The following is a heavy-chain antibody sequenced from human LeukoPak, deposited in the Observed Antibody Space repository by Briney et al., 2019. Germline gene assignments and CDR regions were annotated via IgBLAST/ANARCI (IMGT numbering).Heavy chain of an antibody. V-gene: IGHV3-30-3*01. CDR1: GFTFSSYA. CDR3: ARDSDSSGPNWFDP. D-gene: IGHD3-22*01. J-gene: IGHJ5*02. CDR2: ISYDGSNK. Sequence: GGSLRLSCAASGFTFSSYAMHWVGPAPGKGLEWVAVISYDGSNKYYADSVKGRFTISRDNSKNTLYLQMNSLRAEDTAVYYCARDSDSSGPNWFDPWGQGTLVTVSS.